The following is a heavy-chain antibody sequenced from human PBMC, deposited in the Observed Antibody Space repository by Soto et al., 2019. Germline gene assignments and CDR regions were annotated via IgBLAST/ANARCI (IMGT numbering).Heavy chain of an antibody. Sequence: PGGSLRLSCAASGITFSRNAMHWLRQAPSKGLERVATISFDGNNKHYADFVKGRFTISRDKTKNTLYLQMNSLRAEDTAVYYCARDDYGGNSAFDYWGQGTLVTVSS. CDR2: ISFDGNNK. V-gene: IGHV3-30-3*01. J-gene: IGHJ4*02. CDR3: ARDDYGGNSAFDY. D-gene: IGHD4-17*01. CDR1: GITFSRNA.